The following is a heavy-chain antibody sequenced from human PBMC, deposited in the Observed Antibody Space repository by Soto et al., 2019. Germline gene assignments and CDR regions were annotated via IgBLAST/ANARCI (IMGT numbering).Heavy chain of an antibody. CDR1: GFTFSTYN. CDR3: ATSARGYEN. CDR2: ISSSSSSSYI. D-gene: IGHD2-15*01. V-gene: IGHV3-21*01. Sequence: EVQLVESGGGLVKPGGSLRLSCAASGFTFSTYNMNWVRQAPGKWLEWVSSISSSSSSSYIYYADSVKGRFTISRDNAKNSLHLQMNSLTAEDTAVYYCATSARGYENWGQGTLVTVSS. J-gene: IGHJ4*02.